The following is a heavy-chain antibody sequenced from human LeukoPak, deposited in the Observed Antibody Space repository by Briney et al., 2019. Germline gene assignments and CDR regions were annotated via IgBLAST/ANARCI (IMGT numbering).Heavy chain of an antibody. V-gene: IGHV4-59*01. CDR1: GGSISSYY. Sequence: SETLSLTCTVSGGSISSYYWSWIRQPPGKGLEWIGSISYSGSTNHNPSLKSRVTISVDTSKNQFSLKMTSVTAADTAVYYCARDYGGKGDYWGQGTLVTVSS. J-gene: IGHJ4*02. D-gene: IGHD4-23*01. CDR2: ISYSGST. CDR3: ARDYGGKGDY.